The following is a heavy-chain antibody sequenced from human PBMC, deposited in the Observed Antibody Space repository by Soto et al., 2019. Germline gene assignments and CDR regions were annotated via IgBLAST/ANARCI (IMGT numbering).Heavy chain of an antibody. CDR1: GYTFTGYY. J-gene: IGHJ4*02. V-gene: IGHV1-24*01. CDR2: FDPEDGET. CDR3: ATSLDYGDYPRPFDY. D-gene: IGHD4-17*01. Sequence: ASVKVSCKASGYTFTGYYMHWVRQAPGKGLEWMGGFDPEDGETIYAQKFQGRVTMTEDTSTATAYMELSSLRSEDTAVYYFATSLDYGDYPRPFDYWGQGTLVTVSS.